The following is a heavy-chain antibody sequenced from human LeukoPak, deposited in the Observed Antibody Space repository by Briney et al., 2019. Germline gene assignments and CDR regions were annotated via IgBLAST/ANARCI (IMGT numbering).Heavy chain of an antibody. J-gene: IGHJ4*02. CDR2: IYYSGST. CDR3: AGTYYYDSSGYRYFDY. Sequence: SETLSLTCTVSGGSISSYYWSWIRQPPGKGLEWIGYIYYSGSTNYNPSLKSRVTISVDTSKNQFSLKPSSVTAADTAVYYCAGTYYYDSSGYRYFDYWGQGTLITVSS. V-gene: IGHV4-59*08. CDR1: GGSISSYY. D-gene: IGHD3-22*01.